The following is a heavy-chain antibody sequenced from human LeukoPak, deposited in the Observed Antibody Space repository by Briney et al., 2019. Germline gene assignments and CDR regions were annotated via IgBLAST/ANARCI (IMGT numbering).Heavy chain of an antibody. CDR3: AREIYGRFDY. V-gene: IGHV1-18*01. CDR1: GYTFTSYG. D-gene: IGHD4-17*01. J-gene: IGHJ4*02. CDR2: INPYNGNT. Sequence: GASVKVSCKASGYTFTSYGISWVRQAPGQGPECMGWINPYNGNTNYALKVQGRVTMTTDTSTSTAYLELRSLGSDDTAMYYCAREIYGRFDYWGQGTLVTVSS.